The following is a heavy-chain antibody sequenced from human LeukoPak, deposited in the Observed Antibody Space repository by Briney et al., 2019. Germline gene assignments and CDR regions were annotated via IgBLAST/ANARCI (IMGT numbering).Heavy chain of an antibody. D-gene: IGHD3-3*01. V-gene: IGHV1-8*03. CDR1: GYSFTGYY. CDR3: ARGRYDFWSGYFDY. CDR2: MNPNSGNT. J-gene: IGHJ4*02. Sequence: ASVKVSCKASGYSFTGYYMHWVRQAPGQGLEWMGWMNPNSGNTGYAQKFQGRVTITRNTSISTAYMELSSLRSEDTAVYYCARGRYDFWSGYFDYWGQGTLVTVS.